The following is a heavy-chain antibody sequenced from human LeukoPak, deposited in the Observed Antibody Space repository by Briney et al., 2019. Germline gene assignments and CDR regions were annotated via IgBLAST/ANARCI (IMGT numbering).Heavy chain of an antibody. CDR1: GGSFSGYY. J-gene: IGHJ4*02. CDR3: GRHAHFYGSGVRIKYCDY. CDR2: INHSGST. Sequence: SETLSLTCAVSGGSFSGYYWSWIRQPPGKGLEWIGEINHSGSTNYNPSLKSRVTISVDTSKNQFSLKLSSVSAADTPVYTCGRHAHFYGSGVRIKYCDYGGQGTLVTVST. V-gene: IGHV4-34*01. D-gene: IGHD3-10*01.